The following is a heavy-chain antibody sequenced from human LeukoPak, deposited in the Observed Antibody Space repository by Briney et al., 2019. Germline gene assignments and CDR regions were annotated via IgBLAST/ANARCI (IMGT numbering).Heavy chain of an antibody. CDR1: GFTFSSYA. CDR2: ISNSGDST. D-gene: IGHD3-10*01. Sequence: GGSLRLSCAASGFTFSSYAMSWVRQAPGKGLEWVSAISNSGDSTYNADSVKDRFTISRDNSKNTLYLQMNSLRAEDTAVYYCAKGFISSYWGQGTLVTVSS. V-gene: IGHV3-23*01. J-gene: IGHJ4*02. CDR3: AKGFISSY.